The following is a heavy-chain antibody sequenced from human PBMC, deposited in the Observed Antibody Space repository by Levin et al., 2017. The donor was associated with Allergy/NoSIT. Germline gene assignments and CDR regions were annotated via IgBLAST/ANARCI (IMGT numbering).Heavy chain of an antibody. V-gene: IGHV4-59*08. D-gene: IGHD2-2*01. CDR1: GGSISSYY. CDR2: IHYTGYT. J-gene: IGHJ5*02. CDR3: ARIANVTVIPAASFAFDP. Sequence: SQTLSLTCTVSGGSISSYYWSWIRQSPGKRPEWIGYIHYTGYTNYSPSLKSRVTISLDTSKNQFSLKLTSVTAADTAVYSCARIANVTVIPAASFAFDPWGQGILVTVSS.